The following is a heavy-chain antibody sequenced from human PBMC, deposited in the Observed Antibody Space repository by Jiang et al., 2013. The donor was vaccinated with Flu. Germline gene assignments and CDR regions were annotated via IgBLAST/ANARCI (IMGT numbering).Heavy chain of an antibody. Sequence: GAEVKKPGYSVKVSCKTSGGTFSSYTISWVRQAPGQGLEWMGGIIPSLNMANSAQKFQGRVTITADKSTNTAYMELASLRSEDTAVYFCQGVLGFCIGGDCYGEGHDYYYAMDVWGQGTTVTVSS. CDR3: QGVLGFCIGGDCYGEGHDYYYAMDV. V-gene: IGHV1-69*02. J-gene: IGHJ6*02. D-gene: IGHD2-15*01. CDR2: IIPSLNMA. CDR1: GGTFSSYT.